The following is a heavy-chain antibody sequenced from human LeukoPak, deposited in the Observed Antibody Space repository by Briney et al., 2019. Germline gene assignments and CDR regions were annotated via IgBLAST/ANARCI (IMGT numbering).Heavy chain of an antibody. J-gene: IGHJ4*02. Sequence: PSETLSLTCTVSGGSISSYYWSWIRQPPGKGLEWIGYIYHSGSTKYNPSLKSRVTISLDTSKNQFSLKLNSVTAADTAIYYCARGRAAWIFDFWGQGTLVTVSS. CDR1: GGSISSYY. CDR2: IYHSGST. V-gene: IGHV4-59*01. D-gene: IGHD2-15*01. CDR3: ARGRAAWIFDF.